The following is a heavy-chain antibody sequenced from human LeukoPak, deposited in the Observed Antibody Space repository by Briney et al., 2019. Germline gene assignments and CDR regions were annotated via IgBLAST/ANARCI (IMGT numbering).Heavy chain of an antibody. CDR1: GGSFSGYY. Sequence: PSETLSPTCAVYGGSFSGYYWSWIRQPPGKGLEWIGEINHSGSTNYNPSLKSRVTISVDTSKNQFSLKLSSVTAADTAVYYCARQKRDGYNLGYFDYWGQGTLVTVSS. CDR2: INHSGST. V-gene: IGHV4-34*01. CDR3: ARQKRDGYNLGYFDY. J-gene: IGHJ4*02. D-gene: IGHD5-24*01.